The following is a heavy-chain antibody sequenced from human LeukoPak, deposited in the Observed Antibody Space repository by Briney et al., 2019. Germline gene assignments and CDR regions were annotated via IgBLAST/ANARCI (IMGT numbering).Heavy chain of an antibody. CDR1: GFTFSSYA. CDR3: AKQESGGDFYFDY. CDR2: ISGSGGST. D-gene: IGHD2-21*02. Sequence: GGSLRLSCAASGFTFSSYAMSWVRQAPGKGLEWVSAISGSGGSTYYADSVKGRFTISRDNSKNTLYLQVNSLRAEDTAVYYCAKQESGGDFYFDYWGQGTLVTVSS. J-gene: IGHJ4*02. V-gene: IGHV3-23*01.